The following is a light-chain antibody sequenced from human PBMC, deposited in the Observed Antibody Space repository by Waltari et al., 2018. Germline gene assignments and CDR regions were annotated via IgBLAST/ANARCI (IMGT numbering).Light chain of an antibody. CDR2: KVS. CDR1: QSLVHSDGNTY. V-gene: IGKV2-30*02. CDR3: MQGTHWPPIT. Sequence: DVVMTQSPLSLPVTLGPPASISCRSSQSLVHSDGNTYLNWFQQRPGQSPRRLIYKVSNRDSGVPARFSGSGSGTDFTLKISRVEAEDVGVYYCMQGTHWPPITFGQGTRLEIK. J-gene: IGKJ5*01.